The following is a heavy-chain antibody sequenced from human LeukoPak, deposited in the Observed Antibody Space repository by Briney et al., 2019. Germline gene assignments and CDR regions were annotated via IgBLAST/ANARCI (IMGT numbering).Heavy chain of an antibody. Sequence: PSETLSLTCTVSGGSISSSSYYWGWIRQPPGKGLEWIGSIYYSGSTYYNPSLKSRVTISVDTSKNQFSLKLSSVTAADTAVYYCARPHYDILTGYFQGFDYWGQGTLVTVSS. CDR1: GGSISSSSYY. CDR2: IYYSGST. D-gene: IGHD3-9*01. J-gene: IGHJ4*02. CDR3: ARPHYDILTGYFQGFDY. V-gene: IGHV4-39*01.